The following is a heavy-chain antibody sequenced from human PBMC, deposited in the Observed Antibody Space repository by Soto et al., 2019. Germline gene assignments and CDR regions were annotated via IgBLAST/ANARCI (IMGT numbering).Heavy chain of an antibody. CDR2: ISANSGDT. CDR1: GYTFTSYG. Sequence: GASVKVSCKASGYTFTSYGFSWVRQAPGQGLEWVGWISANSGDTNSARKFQGRVTLTTDTSTGTAYMDLTSLRSDDTAVYYCARDFRSSFTGRSCIYFDYWGQGTQVTVS. CDR3: ARDFRSSFTGRSCIYFDY. J-gene: IGHJ4*02. D-gene: IGHD2-15*01. V-gene: IGHV1-18*01.